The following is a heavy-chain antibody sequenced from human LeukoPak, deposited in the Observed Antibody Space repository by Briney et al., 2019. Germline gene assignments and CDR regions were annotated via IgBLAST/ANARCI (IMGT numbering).Heavy chain of an antibody. Sequence: SETLSLTCAVSGGSISSGGYSWSWIRQPPGKGLEWIGYIYHSGSTYYNPSLKSRVTISVDRSKNQFSLKLGSVTAADTAVYYCARVLSADYGDYADWFDPWGQGTLVTVSS. CDR3: ARVLSADYGDYADWFDP. CDR1: GGSISSGGYS. V-gene: IGHV4-30-2*01. D-gene: IGHD4-17*01. CDR2: IYHSGST. J-gene: IGHJ5*02.